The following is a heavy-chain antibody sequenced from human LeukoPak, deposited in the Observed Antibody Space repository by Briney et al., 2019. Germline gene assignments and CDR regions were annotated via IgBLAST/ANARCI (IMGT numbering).Heavy chain of an antibody. Sequence: KSSETLSLTCVGYGGSFSDYYWTWIRQPPGKGLEWIGEINHSGRANYNPSLKSRVTVSLDTSKNQVSLKVSSVTAADTAVYYCARGRRSEYHGSGSHDYWGQGTLVTVSS. J-gene: IGHJ4*02. CDR3: ARGRRSEYHGSGSHDY. V-gene: IGHV4-34*01. CDR2: INHSGRA. CDR1: GGSFSDYY. D-gene: IGHD3-10*01.